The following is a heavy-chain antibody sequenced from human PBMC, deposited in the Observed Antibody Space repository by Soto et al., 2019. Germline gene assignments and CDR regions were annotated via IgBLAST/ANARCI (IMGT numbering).Heavy chain of an antibody. V-gene: IGHV1-69*06. D-gene: IGHD3-10*01. Sequence: QVHLVQSGAEVRKPGSSVRVSCKASGDTFTKYAISWLRQAPGQGHEWMGGIVPVFGRVTYAQRFQDRVSIIADKSTATSYLELTSLTADDTAVYYCAGVASGSTWDYFDYWGQCTLVTVSS. CDR2: IVPVFGRV. J-gene: IGHJ4*02. CDR3: AGVASGSTWDYFDY. CDR1: GDTFTKYA.